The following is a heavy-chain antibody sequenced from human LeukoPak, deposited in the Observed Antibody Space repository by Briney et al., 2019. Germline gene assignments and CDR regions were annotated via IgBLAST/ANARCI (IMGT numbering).Heavy chain of an antibody. V-gene: IGHV1-2*02. CDR1: GYTFIDHY. J-gene: IGHJ4*02. CDR2: IDPDTGDI. Sequence: ASVKVSCKPSGYTFIDHYLHWVRQAPGQGLGSLGWIDPDTGDINYPQKFQGRVTMTRDTSSSTAYMELNRLRSDDTAVYYCARAGHNSNSGGYDFWGLGTLVTVSS. D-gene: IGHD3-22*01. CDR3: ARAGHNSNSGGYDF.